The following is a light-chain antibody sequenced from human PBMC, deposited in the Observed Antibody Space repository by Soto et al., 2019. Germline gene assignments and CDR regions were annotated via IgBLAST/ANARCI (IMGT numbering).Light chain of an antibody. J-gene: IGLJ1*01. CDR2: END. V-gene: IGLV1-51*02. CDR1: SSNIGEYY. CDR3: GTWDSSLTTFA. Sequence: QSVLTQPPSVSAAPGQKVTMSRSGSSSNIGEYYVSWHQQLPGTAPKLLIYENDKRPSGIPDRFSGSKSGTSATLDITGLQTGDEADYYCGTWDSSLTTFAFGTGTRSPS.